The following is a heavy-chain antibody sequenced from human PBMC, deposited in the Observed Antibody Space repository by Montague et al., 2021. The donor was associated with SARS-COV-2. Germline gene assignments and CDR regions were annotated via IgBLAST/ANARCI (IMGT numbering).Heavy chain of an antibody. CDR1: GGSFNDYH. Sequence: SETLSLTCAVYGGSFNDYHWTWIRQSPGEGLEWIGQINYGGSTKYNPSLKSRVTISIDTSKNQSSLKLTSVTAADAAVYYCARGAPGYWGQGTLVTVSS. D-gene: IGHD1-1*01. J-gene: IGHJ4*02. V-gene: IGHV4-34*01. CDR2: INYGGST. CDR3: ARGAPGY.